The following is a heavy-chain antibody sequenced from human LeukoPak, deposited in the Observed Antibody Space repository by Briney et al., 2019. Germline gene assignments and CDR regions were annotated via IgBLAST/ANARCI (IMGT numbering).Heavy chain of an antibody. CDR3: ARDGELGGKGLDY. CDR1: GFTFSDYY. J-gene: IGHJ4*02. CDR2: IYYSGST. Sequence: GSLRLSCAASGFTFSDYYMSWIRQPPGKGLEWIGSIYYSGSTYYNPSLKSRVTISVDTSKNQFSLKLSSVTAADTAVYYCARDGELGGKGLDYWGQGTLVTVSS. D-gene: IGHD4-23*01. V-gene: IGHV4-38-2*02.